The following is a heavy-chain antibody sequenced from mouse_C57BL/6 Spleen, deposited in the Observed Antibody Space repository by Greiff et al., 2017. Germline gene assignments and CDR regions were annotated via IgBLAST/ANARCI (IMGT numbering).Heavy chain of an antibody. V-gene: IGHV3-6*01. Sequence: EVQLQESGPGLVKPSQSLSLTCSVTGYSITSGYYWNWIRQFPGNKLEWMGYISYDGSNNYNPSLKNRISITRDTSKNQVFLKLNSVTTEDTATYYCARIYDGYYFDYWGQGTTLTVSS. CDR1: GYSITSGYY. CDR2: ISYDGSN. D-gene: IGHD2-3*01. CDR3: ARIYDGYYFDY. J-gene: IGHJ2*01.